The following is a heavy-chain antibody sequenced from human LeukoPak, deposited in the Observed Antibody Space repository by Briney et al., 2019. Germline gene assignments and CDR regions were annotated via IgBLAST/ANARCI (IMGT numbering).Heavy chain of an antibody. J-gene: IGHJ6*03. Sequence: ASVKVSCKASGHTFITYGISWVRQAPGQGLEWMGWITTHNGNTYYAQKLQGRVTMTTDTSTTTAYMELRSLRSDDTAIYYCARAVYCSSTSCYNSYMDVWGKGTTVTVSS. CDR3: ARAVYCSSTSCYNSYMDV. V-gene: IGHV1-18*01. CDR2: ITTHNGNT. CDR1: GHTFITYG. D-gene: IGHD2-2*02.